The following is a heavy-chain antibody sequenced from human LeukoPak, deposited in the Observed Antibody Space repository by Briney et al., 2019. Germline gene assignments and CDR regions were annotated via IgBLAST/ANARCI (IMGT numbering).Heavy chain of an antibody. CDR1: RFTSSTYS. D-gene: IGHD1-26*01. Sequence: GGPLRLSCAASRFTSSTYSMNWVRQAPGKGLEWVSSIDSTSTYIYYADSVKGRFTISRDNAKNSLYLQMDSLRAEDTAVYYCARDSLVGSTTPVFDYWGQGTLVTVSS. CDR3: ARDSLVGSTTPVFDY. V-gene: IGHV3-21*04. CDR2: IDSTSTYI. J-gene: IGHJ4*02.